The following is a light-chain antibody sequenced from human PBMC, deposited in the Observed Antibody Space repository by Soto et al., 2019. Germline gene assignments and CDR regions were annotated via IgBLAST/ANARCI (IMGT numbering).Light chain of an antibody. J-gene: IGLJ1*01. V-gene: IGLV2-14*01. CDR3: SSYEV. CDR1: SSDVGGYNY. CDR2: DVS. Sequence: SALTQPASVSGSPGQSITISCTGTSSDVGGYNYVSWYQQHPGKAPKLMIYDVSNRPSGVSNRFSGSKSGNTASLTISGLQAEDEADYYCSSYEVFGTGTKVTVL.